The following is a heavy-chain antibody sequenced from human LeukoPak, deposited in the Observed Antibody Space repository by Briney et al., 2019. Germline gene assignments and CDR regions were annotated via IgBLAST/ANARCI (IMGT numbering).Heavy chain of an antibody. J-gene: IGHJ4*02. CDR2: ISGHNGQS. CDR1: GYTFMRYA. V-gene: IGHV1-18*01. D-gene: IGHD6-13*01. Sequence: ASVKVSCKASGYTFMRYAINGVRQAPGQGLEWLGWISGHNGQSKYAQKFQGRVTLTTDSSTGAAYMELRSLRSDDTAIYYCARGRAAADDFDYWGQGTLVTVSS. CDR3: ARGRAAADDFDY.